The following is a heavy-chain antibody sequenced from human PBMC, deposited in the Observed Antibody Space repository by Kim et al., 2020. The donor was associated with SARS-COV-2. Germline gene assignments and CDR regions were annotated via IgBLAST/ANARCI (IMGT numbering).Heavy chain of an antibody. D-gene: IGHD1-26*01. V-gene: IGHV1-2*02. J-gene: IGHJ4*02. CDR3: ARDGVGAIDFDY. Sequence: NYSQKFQGRVTMTRDTSISTAYMELRRLRSDDTAVYYCARDGVGAIDFDYWGQGTLVTVSS.